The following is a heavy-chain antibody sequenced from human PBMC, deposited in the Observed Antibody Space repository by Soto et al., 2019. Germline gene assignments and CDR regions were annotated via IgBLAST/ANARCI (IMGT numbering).Heavy chain of an antibody. J-gene: IGHJ5*02. CDR3: ARQGITLWGASNWFDP. D-gene: IGHD3-16*01. CDR1: GYSFTSYW. Sequence: GESLKISCKGSGYSFTSYWIGWVRQMPGKGLEWMGIIYPGDSDTRYSPSFQGQVTISADKSISTAYLQWSSLKASDTAMYYCARQGITLWGASNWFDPWGQGTLVTVSS. V-gene: IGHV5-51*01. CDR2: IYPGDSDT.